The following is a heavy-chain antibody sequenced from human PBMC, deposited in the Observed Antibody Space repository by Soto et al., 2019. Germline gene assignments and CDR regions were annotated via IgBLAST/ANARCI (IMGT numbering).Heavy chain of an antibody. D-gene: IGHD6-19*01. V-gene: IGHV4-30-2*01. CDR3: ARARIAVAGFDY. CDR2: IYHSGST. Sequence: SETLSLTCAVSGGSISSGGYSWSWIRQPPGKGLEWIGYIYHSGSTYYNPSLKSRVTISVDRSKNQFSLKLSSVTAADTAVYYCARARIAVAGFDYWGQGTLVTVSS. CDR1: GGSISSGGYS. J-gene: IGHJ4*02.